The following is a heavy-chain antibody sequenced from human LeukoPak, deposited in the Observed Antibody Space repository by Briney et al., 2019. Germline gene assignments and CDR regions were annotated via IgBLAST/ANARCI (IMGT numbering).Heavy chain of an antibody. CDR3: ARDHGPAAQNFDY. J-gene: IGHJ4*02. Sequence: GGSLRLSCAASGFTFSDYYMSWIRQPPGKGLEWVSYISSSGSTIYYADSVKGRFTISRDNAKNSLYLQMNSLRAEDTAVYYCARDHGPAAQNFDYWGQGTLVTVSS. CDR2: ISSSGSTI. CDR1: GFTFSDYY. V-gene: IGHV3-11*01. D-gene: IGHD2-2*01.